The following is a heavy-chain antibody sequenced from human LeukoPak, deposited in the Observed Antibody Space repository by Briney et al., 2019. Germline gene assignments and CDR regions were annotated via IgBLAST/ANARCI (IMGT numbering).Heavy chain of an antibody. CDR2: INYNGRT. D-gene: IGHD3-22*01. V-gene: IGHV4-59*01. Sequence: PSETLSLTCTVSGGSISTYYWTWIRQPPGKGLEWIGYINYNGRTDYKPSLKSRVTISLDTSKNQFSLKLSSVTAADTAVYCCAKWGYYFDSSAYVAPTDDSWGQGTLVTVSS. CDR1: GGSISTYY. CDR3: AKWGYYFDSSAYVAPTDDS. J-gene: IGHJ4*02.